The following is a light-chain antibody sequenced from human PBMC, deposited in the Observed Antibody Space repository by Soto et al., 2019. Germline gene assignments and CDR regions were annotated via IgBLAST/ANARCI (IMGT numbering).Light chain of an antibody. CDR2: KAS. Sequence: DIQVTQSPSTLSASVGDRVTITCRASQTISNWLAWYQQKPGKAPKLLIYKASGLESGVPSRFSGSGSGTEITLTISSLQPDDFATYHCQQYNSYPRTFGQGTMVEIK. V-gene: IGKV1-5*03. CDR3: QQYNSYPRT. CDR1: QTISNW. J-gene: IGKJ1*01.